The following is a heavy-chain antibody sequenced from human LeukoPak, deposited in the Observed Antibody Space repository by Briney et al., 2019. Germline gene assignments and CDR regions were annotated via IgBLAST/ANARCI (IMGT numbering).Heavy chain of an antibody. CDR1: GFTFSSYS. Sequence: GGSLRLSCAASGFTFSSYSMNWVRQAPGKGLEWVSSISTSSNYIYYADSVKGQFTISRDNAKNSLYLQMISLRVEDTAVYYCARAPPRFDSSGYYPDYWGQGTLLTVSS. CDR2: ISTSSNYI. CDR3: ARAPPRFDSSGYYPDY. V-gene: IGHV3-21*01. D-gene: IGHD3-22*01. J-gene: IGHJ4*02.